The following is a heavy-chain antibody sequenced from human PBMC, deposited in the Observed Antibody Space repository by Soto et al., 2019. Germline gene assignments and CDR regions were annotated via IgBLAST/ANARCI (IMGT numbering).Heavy chain of an antibody. CDR1: GGSISRGDYY. J-gene: IGHJ5*02. Sequence: SETLSLTCTVSGGSISRGDYYWSWIRQPPWKGLEWIGYIYYSGSTYYNPSLKSRVTISVDTSKNQFSLKLSSVTAADTAVYYCDRVKHPLLCLDLWGQGTLVT. CDR3: DRVKHPLLCLDL. D-gene: IGHD2-2*01. CDR2: IYYSGST. V-gene: IGHV4-30-4*01.